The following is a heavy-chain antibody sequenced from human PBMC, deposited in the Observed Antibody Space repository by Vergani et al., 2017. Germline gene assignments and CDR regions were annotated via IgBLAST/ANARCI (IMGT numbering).Heavy chain of an antibody. CDR2: ISGSGGST. CDR3: AKVVGYDSSGYYQYYFDY. J-gene: IGHJ4*02. D-gene: IGHD3-22*01. V-gene: IGHV3-23*01. Sequence: VQLLESGGGLVQPGGSLRLSCAASGFTFRSYAMSWVRQAPGKGLEWVSAISGSGGSTYYADSVKGRFTISRDNSKNTLYLQMNSLRAEDTAVYYCAKVVGYDSSGYYQYYFDYWGQGTLVTVSS. CDR1: GFTFRSYA.